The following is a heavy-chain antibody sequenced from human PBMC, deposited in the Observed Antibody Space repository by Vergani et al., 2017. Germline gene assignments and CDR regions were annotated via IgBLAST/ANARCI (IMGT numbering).Heavy chain of an antibody. D-gene: IGHD5-12*01. Sequence: QVQLVESGGGLVKPGGSLRLSCAASGFTFSDYYMSWIRQAPGKGLEWVSYISSSGSTIYYADSVKGRFTISRENAKNSLYLQMNSLRAEDTAVYYCARDGSMRYSGCPPAYYYYYMDVWGKGTTVTVSS. J-gene: IGHJ6*03. CDR2: ISSSGSTI. CDR1: GFTFSDYY. CDR3: ARDGSMRYSGCPPAYYYYYMDV. V-gene: IGHV3-11*04.